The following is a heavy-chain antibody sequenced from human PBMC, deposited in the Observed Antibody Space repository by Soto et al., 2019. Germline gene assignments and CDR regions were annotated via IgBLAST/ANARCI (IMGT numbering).Heavy chain of an antibody. V-gene: IGHV1-69*08. D-gene: IGHD3-10*01. CDR2: IIPIVNKP. CDR3: ARAYGSGSYRHFDS. J-gene: IGHJ4*02. CDR1: GGTFSSYT. Sequence: QVQLVQSGAEVKKPGSSVKVSCKASGGTFSSYTFNWVRQAPEQGLEWMGRIIPIVNKPNYAQKFQGRVTITADKSTSTAYMELSSLRSEDTAVYYCARAYGSGSYRHFDSWGQGTLVTVSS.